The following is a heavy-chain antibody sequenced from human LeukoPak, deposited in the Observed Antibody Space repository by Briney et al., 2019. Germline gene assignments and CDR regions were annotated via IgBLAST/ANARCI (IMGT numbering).Heavy chain of an antibody. D-gene: IGHD6-19*01. CDR2: ISYDGSNE. Sequence: GGSLRLSCAASGFTFSSYAMHWVRQAPGKGLEWVAVISYDGSNEYYADSVKGRFTISRDNSKNTLYLQMNSLRAEDTAVYYCARAIYSSGWYVDYWGQGTLVTVSS. V-gene: IGHV3-30*04. CDR1: GFTFSSYA. J-gene: IGHJ4*02. CDR3: ARAIYSSGWYVDY.